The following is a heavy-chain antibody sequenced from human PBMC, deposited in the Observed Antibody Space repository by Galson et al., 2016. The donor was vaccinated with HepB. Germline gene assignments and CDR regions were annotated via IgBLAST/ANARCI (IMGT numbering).Heavy chain of an antibody. CDR3: AKGIGYYDSSGYDNFDY. CDR2: INGNGVRT. J-gene: IGHJ4*02. V-gene: IGHV3-23*01. Sequence: SLRLSCAASGFTFSSYATSWVRQAPGKGLEWVSTINGNGVRTYYADSVKGRFTISRDKSKNTLYLQVNSLRAEDTAVYYCAKGIGYYDSSGYDNFDYWGQGTLVTVSS. CDR1: GFTFSSYA. D-gene: IGHD3-22*01.